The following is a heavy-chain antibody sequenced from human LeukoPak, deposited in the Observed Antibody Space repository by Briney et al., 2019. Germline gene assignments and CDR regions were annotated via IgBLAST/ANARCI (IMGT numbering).Heavy chain of an antibody. V-gene: IGHV1-18*01. J-gene: IGHJ4*02. CDR3: ARVRAPKTAAAVDY. Sequence: ASGKGSCKASGYTFTSYGISWVRQAPGQGLEWMGWISAYNGNTNYAQKLQGRVTMTTDTSTSTAYMELRSLRSDDTAVYYCARVRAPKTAAAVDYWGQGTLVTVSS. CDR2: ISAYNGNT. CDR1: GYTFTSYG. D-gene: IGHD6-13*01.